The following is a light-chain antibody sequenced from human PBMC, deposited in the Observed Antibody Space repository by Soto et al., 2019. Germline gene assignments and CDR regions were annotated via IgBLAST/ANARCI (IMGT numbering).Light chain of an antibody. CDR3: QQYDYSRT. CDR1: QSVSDS. V-gene: IGKV1-5*01. J-gene: IGKJ1*01. CDR2: DVS. Sequence: DIQMTQSPSTLSASVGDTVTITCRASQSVSDSLAWYQVKPGEAPKLLIFDVSNLETGVPSRLSGSGSGTEFSLTIRGLQPDDFATYYCQQYDYSRTFGQGTKVDIK.